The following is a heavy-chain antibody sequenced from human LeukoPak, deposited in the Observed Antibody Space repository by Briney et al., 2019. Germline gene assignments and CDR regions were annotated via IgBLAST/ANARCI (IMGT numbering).Heavy chain of an antibody. CDR3: AKDIGPDYYGSGSFDY. Sequence: PGGSLRLSCAASGFTFDDYAMHWVRQAPGKGLEWVSGISWNSGRIGYADSVKGRFTISRDNAKNSLYLQMNSLRAEDTALYYCAKDIGPDYYGSGSFDYWGQGTLVTVSS. CDR1: GFTFDDYA. D-gene: IGHD3-10*01. CDR2: ISWNSGRI. J-gene: IGHJ4*02. V-gene: IGHV3-9*01.